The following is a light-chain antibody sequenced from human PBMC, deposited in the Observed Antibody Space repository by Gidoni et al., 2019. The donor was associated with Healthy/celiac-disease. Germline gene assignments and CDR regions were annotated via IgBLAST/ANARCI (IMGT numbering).Light chain of an antibody. V-gene: IGLV2-11*01. CDR2: DVR. Sequence: QSAMTQTRSVYGYPGQSVTISCTGTSSDVGGYNYVSWYQQHPGKAPKLIIYDVRKRPSGIPDRFSGSKAGNPASLTISGLQAEDEADYYCCSYAGSYTYDVLFGGGTKLTVL. J-gene: IGLJ2*01. CDR1: SSDVGGYNY. CDR3: CSYAGSYTYDVL.